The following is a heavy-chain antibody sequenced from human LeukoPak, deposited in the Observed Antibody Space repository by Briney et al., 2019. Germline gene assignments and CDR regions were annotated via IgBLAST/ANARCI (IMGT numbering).Heavy chain of an antibody. J-gene: IGHJ6*04. CDR1: GFTFSSCG. CDR2: IRYDGNNK. Sequence: PGGSLRLSCAASGFTFSSCGMHWVRQAPGKGLEWVAFIRYDGNNKYYADSVKGRFTISRDNSKNSLYLQMNSLRAEDTAVYYCAELGITMIGGVWGKGTTVTISS. V-gene: IGHV3-30*02. CDR3: AELGITMIGGV. D-gene: IGHD3-10*02.